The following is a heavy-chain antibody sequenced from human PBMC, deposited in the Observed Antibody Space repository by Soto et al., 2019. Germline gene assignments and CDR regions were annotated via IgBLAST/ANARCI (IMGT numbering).Heavy chain of an antibody. CDR2: IKQAGSEK. J-gene: IGHJ4*02. CDR3: AREKRANGYFDY. CDR1: GFTFSAYW. D-gene: IGHD6-25*01. V-gene: IGHV3-7*01. Sequence: EVQLVESGGGLVQTGGSLRLSCAASGFTFSAYWMSWVRQAPGKGLEWVANIKQAGSEKYYVDSVNGRFIISRDDAKNSLFLQVNSLRVEDTAVYCCAREKRANGYFDYWGQGTLVTVSS.